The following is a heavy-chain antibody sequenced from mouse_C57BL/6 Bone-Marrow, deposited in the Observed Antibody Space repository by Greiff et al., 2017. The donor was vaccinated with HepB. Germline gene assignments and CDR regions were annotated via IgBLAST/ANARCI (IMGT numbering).Heavy chain of an antibody. V-gene: IGHV1-63*01. J-gene: IGHJ4*01. CDR3: ARGGYDYDWAMDY. D-gene: IGHD2-4*01. Sequence: QVQLKESGAELVRPGTSVKMSCKASGYTFTNYWIGWAKQRPGHGLEWIGDIYPGGGYTNYNEKFKGKATLNADKSSSTAYMQFSSLTSEDSAIYDCARGGYDYDWAMDYWGQGTSVTVSS. CDR2: IYPGGGYT. CDR1: GYTFTNYW.